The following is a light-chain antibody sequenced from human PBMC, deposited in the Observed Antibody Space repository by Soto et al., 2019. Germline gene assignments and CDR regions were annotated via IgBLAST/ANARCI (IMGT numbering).Light chain of an antibody. Sequence: EIVMTQSPATLSVSQGERATLSCGASRSISTNLAWYQQTPGQAPRLLIYGASTRATGIPGRFSSSGSGTEVTLTISSLQSEDCAVYYCQQYNNWPLTFGGGTKVEIK. J-gene: IGKJ4*01. V-gene: IGKV3-15*01. CDR3: QQYNNWPLT. CDR2: GAS. CDR1: RSISTN.